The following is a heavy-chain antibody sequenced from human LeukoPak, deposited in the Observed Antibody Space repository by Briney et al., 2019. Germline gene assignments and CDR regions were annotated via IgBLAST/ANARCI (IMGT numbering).Heavy chain of an antibody. D-gene: IGHD4-17*01. J-gene: IGHJ6*03. CDR1: GFTFSGSA. Sequence: GGSLRLSCAASGFTFSGSAMHWVRQASGKGLEWVGRIRSKANSYATAYAASVKGRFIISRDDSKNTAYLQMNSLKTEDTAVYYCTRHRSPDRYGDYVPTETSYYMDVWGKGTTVTISS. V-gene: IGHV3-73*01. CDR3: TRHRSPDRYGDYVPTETSYYMDV. CDR2: IRSKANSYAT.